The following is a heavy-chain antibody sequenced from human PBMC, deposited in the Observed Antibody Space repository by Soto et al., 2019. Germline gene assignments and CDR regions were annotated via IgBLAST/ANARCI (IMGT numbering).Heavy chain of an antibody. V-gene: IGHV3-66*01. CDR3: ARDPASGGDGFDI. CDR1: GLTVSDNY. CDR2: IHRDGST. Sequence: GGSLRLSCAAFGLTVSDNYMNWVRQTPGKGLEWVSIIHRDGSTNYADSVKGRFTVYRDMSRNTVYLQMNSLRAEDAALYYCARDPASGGDGFDIWGQGTMVTVSS. D-gene: IGHD3-10*01. J-gene: IGHJ3*02.